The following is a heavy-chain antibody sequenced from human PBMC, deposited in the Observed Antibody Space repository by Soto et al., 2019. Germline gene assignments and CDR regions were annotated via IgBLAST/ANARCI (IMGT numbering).Heavy chain of an antibody. D-gene: IGHD3-3*01. CDR1: GGSISSGSYY. Sequence: TLSLTCTVSGGSISSGSYYWGWIRQPPGKGLEWIGSIYYSGSTYYNPSLKSRVTMSVDTSKNQFSLSLSSVTAADTAVYYCARQKYYDVLSGYSKNWFDPWGQGTLVTVSS. J-gene: IGHJ5*02. CDR2: IYYSGST. V-gene: IGHV4-39*01. CDR3: ARQKYYDVLSGYSKNWFDP.